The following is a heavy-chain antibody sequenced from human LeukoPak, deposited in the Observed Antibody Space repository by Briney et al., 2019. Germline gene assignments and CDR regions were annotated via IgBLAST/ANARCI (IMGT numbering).Heavy chain of an antibody. CDR3: ASGVVVAATVLRFDY. J-gene: IGHJ4*02. D-gene: IGHD2-15*01. Sequence: GGSLRLSCAASGFTFRSYAMSGVRQAPGRGREWVSAMSGSGGGTYYADSVKGRFTISRDNSKNTLYLQMHSLRAEDTAVYYCASGVVVAATVLRFDYWRQATLVTVPS. CDR2: MSGSGGGT. V-gene: IGHV3-23*01. CDR1: GFTFRSYA.